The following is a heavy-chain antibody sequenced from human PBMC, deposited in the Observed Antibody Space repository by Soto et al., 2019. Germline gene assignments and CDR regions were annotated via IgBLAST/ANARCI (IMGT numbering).Heavy chain of an antibody. J-gene: IGHJ4*01. CDR1: GGSISDHY. CDR3: VAGPDHAKSAY. Sequence: QMHLQESGPGLVKPSETLSLTCTVSGGSISDHYLSWTRQPPGKGLEWIGYGLRHEFVGTNPSLTSRVTISVDTSKKQFSLRLNSVNAADTAVYYCVAGPDHAKSAYWGQGTLVTVSS. V-gene: IGHV4-59*11. CDR2: GLRHEFV.